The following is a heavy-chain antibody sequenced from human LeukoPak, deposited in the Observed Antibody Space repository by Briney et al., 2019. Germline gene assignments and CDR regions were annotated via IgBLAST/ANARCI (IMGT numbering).Heavy chain of an antibody. Sequence: AASVKVSCKASGGTFSSYANSWVRQAPGQGLEWMGGIIPIFGTANYAQKFQGRVTITTDESTSTAYMGLSSLRSEDTAVYYCARDYYDFWSGYYPDYWGQGTLVTVSS. CDR1: GGTFSSYA. J-gene: IGHJ4*02. V-gene: IGHV1-69*05. D-gene: IGHD3-3*01. CDR2: IIPIFGTA. CDR3: ARDYYDFWSGYYPDY.